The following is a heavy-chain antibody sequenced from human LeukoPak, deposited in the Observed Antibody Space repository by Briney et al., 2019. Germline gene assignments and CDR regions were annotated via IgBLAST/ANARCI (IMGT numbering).Heavy chain of an antibody. Sequence: KPSETLSLTCTVSGGFISSSSYYWGWIRQPPGKGLEWIGSIFYSGNTYYNPSLKSRVTISVDTSKNQFSLRLSSVTAADTAVYYCARHGSIVGASLQRWGQGTLVTVSS. J-gene: IGHJ1*01. CDR2: IFYSGNT. V-gene: IGHV4-39*01. CDR3: ARHGSIVGASLQR. CDR1: GGFISSSSYY. D-gene: IGHD1-26*01.